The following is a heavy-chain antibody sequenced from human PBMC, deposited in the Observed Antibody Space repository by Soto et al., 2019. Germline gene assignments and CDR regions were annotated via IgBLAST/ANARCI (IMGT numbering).Heavy chain of an antibody. CDR1: GGSITSSFY. CDR2: IYGTGNT. Sequence: QLQLQESGPGLVKPSETLSLSCTVSGGSITSSFYWGWIRQPPGKGLEWIGSIYGTGNTYYNPSPQGRVTFCAHTFKNPFSLNPISWTGADTAVYYCRNSSRSSTDLWGQGATVTVSS. J-gene: IGHJ6*02. D-gene: IGHD6-13*01. V-gene: IGHV4-39*01. CDR3: RNSSRSSTDL.